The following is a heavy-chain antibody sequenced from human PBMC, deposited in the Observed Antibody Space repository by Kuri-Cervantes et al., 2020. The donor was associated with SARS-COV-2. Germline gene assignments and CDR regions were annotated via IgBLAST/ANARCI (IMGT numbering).Heavy chain of an antibody. Sequence: ASVKVSCKASGDTFNIYYMYWVRQAPGQGLEWMGWISAYNGNTNYAQKLQGRVTMTTDTSTSTAYMELRSLRSDDTAVYYCARLWGTNDAFDIWGQGTMVTVSS. CDR1: GDTFNIYY. D-gene: IGHD7-27*01. V-gene: IGHV1-18*04. CDR2: ISAYNGNT. J-gene: IGHJ3*02. CDR3: ARLWGTNDAFDI.